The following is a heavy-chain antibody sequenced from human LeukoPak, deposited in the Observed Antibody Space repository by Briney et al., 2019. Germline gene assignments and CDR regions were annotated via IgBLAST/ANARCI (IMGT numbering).Heavy chain of an antibody. CDR2: IIPIFGTA. J-gene: IGHJ4*02. Sequence: SVKVSCKASGGTFSSYAISWVRQAPGQGLEWMGGIIPIFGTANYAQKFQGRVTITTDESTSTAYMELSSLRPEDTAVYYCARSIAAHQYYFDYWGQGTLVTVSS. CDR1: GGTFSSYA. CDR3: ARSIAAHQYYFDY. D-gene: IGHD6-6*01. V-gene: IGHV1-69*05.